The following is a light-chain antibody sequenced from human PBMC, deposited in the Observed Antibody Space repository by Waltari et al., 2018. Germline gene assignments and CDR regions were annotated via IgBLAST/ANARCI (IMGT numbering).Light chain of an antibody. V-gene: IGLV1-47*01. Sequence: SVLTQPPSASGTPGQKVTVSCSGRRSNIRGNYVYWYQQLPGTATKLLTYKSNQRPSGVPDRFSGSKSGTAASLAISANRSEDEGHYYCAAWDDSLSNFVFGTGTKVTVL. J-gene: IGLJ1*01. CDR3: AAWDDSLSNFV. CDR2: KSN. CDR1: RSNIRGNY.